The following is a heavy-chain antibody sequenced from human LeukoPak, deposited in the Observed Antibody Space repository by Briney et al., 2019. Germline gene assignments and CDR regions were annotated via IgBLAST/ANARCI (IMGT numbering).Heavy chain of an antibody. Sequence: SQTLSLTCTVSGGTISSGGYYWSWIRQHPGKGLEWIGHIYYSGSTYYNPSLKSRVTISVDTSKNQFSLKLSSVTAADTAVYYCARGGYYYYYGMDVWGQGTTVTVSS. V-gene: IGHV4-31*03. D-gene: IGHD1-26*01. J-gene: IGHJ6*02. CDR3: ARGGYYYYYGMDV. CDR2: IYYSGST. CDR1: GGTISSGGYY.